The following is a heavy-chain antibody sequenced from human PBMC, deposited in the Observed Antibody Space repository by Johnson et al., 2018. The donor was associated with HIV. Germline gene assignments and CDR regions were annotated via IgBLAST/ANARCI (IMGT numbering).Heavy chain of an antibody. CDR3: ARLGLTDAFDI. V-gene: IGHV3-30*14. D-gene: IGHD2-8*01. Sequence: VQLVESGGGVVQPGRSLRLSCAASGFTFSSYAMHWVRQAPGKGLEWVAVISYDGSNKYYADSVKGRFTISRDNSKNTLYLQMNSLRAEDTAVYYCARLGLTDAFDIWGQGTMVTVSS. CDR1: GFTFSSYA. CDR2: ISYDGSNK. J-gene: IGHJ3*02.